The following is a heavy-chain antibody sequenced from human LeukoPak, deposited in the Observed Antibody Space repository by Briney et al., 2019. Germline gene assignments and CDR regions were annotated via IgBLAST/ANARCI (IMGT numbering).Heavy chain of an antibody. CDR3: AKTPEYSSNWYPFDC. V-gene: IGHV3-11*01. CDR2: ISSSGITI. CDR1: GFTFSDYY. J-gene: IGHJ4*02. D-gene: IGHD6-13*01. Sequence: GGSLRLSCAASGFTFSDYYMSWIRQAPGKGLEWVSYISSSGITIYYADSVKGRFTISRDNAKNSLYLQMNSLRAEDTAVYYCAKTPEYSSNWYPFDCWGQGTLVTVSS.